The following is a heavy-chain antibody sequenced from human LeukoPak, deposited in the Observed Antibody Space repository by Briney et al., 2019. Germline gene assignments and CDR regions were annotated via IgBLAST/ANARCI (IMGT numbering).Heavy chain of an antibody. J-gene: IGHJ4*02. D-gene: IGHD4-17*01. V-gene: IGHV3-7*01. CDR2: INQDGSEK. Sequence: GGSLRLSCAASGFTFSDYYMSWIRQAPGKGLEWVANINQDGSEKYYVDSVKGRFTISRDNAKNSLYLQMNSLRAEDTAVYYCGTTVTTGRRYWGQGTLVTVSS. CDR1: GFTFSDYY. CDR3: GTTVTTGRRY.